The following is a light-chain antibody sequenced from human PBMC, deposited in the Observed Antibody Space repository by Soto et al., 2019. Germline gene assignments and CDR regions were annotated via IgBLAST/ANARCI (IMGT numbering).Light chain of an antibody. CDR1: QSISSY. V-gene: IGKV1-39*01. CDR3: QQSYSTPIT. CDR2: AAS. Sequence: DIQMTQSPSSLSASVGDRVTITCRASQSISSYLNWYQQKPGKAPKLLIYAASTLQSGVTSRFSGSGSVTDFTLTISSLQPEDFATHYCQQSYSTPITFGQGTRLEIK. J-gene: IGKJ5*01.